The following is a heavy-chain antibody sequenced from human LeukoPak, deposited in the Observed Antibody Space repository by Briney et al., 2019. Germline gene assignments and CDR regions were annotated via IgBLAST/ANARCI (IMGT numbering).Heavy chain of an antibody. J-gene: IGHJ4*02. Sequence: GRSLRLSCAASGFTFSSYAMHWVRQAPGKGLEWVAVISYDGSNKYYAGSVKGRFTISRDNSKNTLYLQMNSLRAEDTAVYYCARDRDGDFWSGYIRWYFDYWGQGTLVTVSS. CDR3: ARDRDGDFWSGYIRWYFDY. V-gene: IGHV3-30-3*01. CDR2: ISYDGSNK. D-gene: IGHD3-3*01. CDR1: GFTFSSYA.